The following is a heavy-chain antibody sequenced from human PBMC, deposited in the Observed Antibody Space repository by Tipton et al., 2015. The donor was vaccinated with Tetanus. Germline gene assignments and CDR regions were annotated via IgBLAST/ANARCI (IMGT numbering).Heavy chain of an antibody. D-gene: IGHD6-6*01. Sequence: TLSLTCTVSGDSISRGGYFWNWNRPRPGKGPEWVGYIYYRGDTYYNPSLKSRVFMSVDTSKNQVSLNLTSVTAADTAVYYCARDQGGGRVVRLNWLDPWGQGTLVTVSS. CDR2: IYYRGDT. J-gene: IGHJ5*02. CDR1: GDSISRGGYF. CDR3: ARDQGGGRVVRLNWLDP. V-gene: IGHV4-31*03.